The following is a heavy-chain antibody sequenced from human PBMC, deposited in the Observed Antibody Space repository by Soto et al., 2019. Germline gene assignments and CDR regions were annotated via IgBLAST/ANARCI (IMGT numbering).Heavy chain of an antibody. CDR1: GFTFSNYW. V-gene: IGHV3-7*01. Sequence: EVQLVESGGGLVQPGGSLRLSCAASGFTFSNYWMTWVRQAPGKGLEWVANIKQEGSKKYYVDSVKGQFTISRDTAKNSRCLQMNSLRAEDTAVYYCAKRVWYFDLWGRGTLVTVSS. J-gene: IGHJ2*01. CDR2: IKQEGSKK. CDR3: AKRVWYFDL.